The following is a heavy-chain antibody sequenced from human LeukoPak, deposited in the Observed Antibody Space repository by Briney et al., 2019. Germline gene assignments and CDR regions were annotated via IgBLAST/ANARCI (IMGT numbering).Heavy chain of an antibody. CDR1: GGSINSGNFY. CDR2: IYNSGST. J-gene: IGHJ3*02. D-gene: IGHD3-22*01. Sequence: PSETLSLTCTVSGGSINSGNFYWSWIRQPAGKGLEWIGRIYNSGSTNYNPSLKSRVTISIDTSKNQFSLKLTSVTAADTAVYYCARVWEYTVYYVGSGDVFDIWGQGTMVTVSS. CDR3: ARVWEYTVYYVGSGDVFDI. V-gene: IGHV4-61*02.